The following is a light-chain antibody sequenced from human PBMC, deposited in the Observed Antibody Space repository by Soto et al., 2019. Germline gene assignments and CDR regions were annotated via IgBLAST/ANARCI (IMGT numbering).Light chain of an antibody. Sequence: EIVLTQSPATLSLSPGERATLSCRASQSISSDLAWYQQKPGQAPRLFIYDASNRVTGIPARFRGSGSGTDFTLTISTLEPEDFAVYYCQQRSSWPRMFGQGTKVEIK. CDR2: DAS. CDR1: QSISSD. V-gene: IGKV3-11*01. J-gene: IGKJ1*01. CDR3: QQRSSWPRM.